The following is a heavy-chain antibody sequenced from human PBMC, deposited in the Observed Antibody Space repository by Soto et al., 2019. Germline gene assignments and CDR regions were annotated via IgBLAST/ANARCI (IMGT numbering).Heavy chain of an antibody. CDR1: GYTFTSYY. J-gene: IGHJ4*02. CDR3: ARDPRKIFGVVIPYYFDY. D-gene: IGHD3-3*01. V-gene: IGHV1-46*01. Sequence: GASVKVSCKASGYTFTSYYMHWVRQAPGQGLEWMGIINPSGGSTSYAQKFQGRVTMTRDTSTSTVYMELSSLRSEDTAVYYCARDPRKIFGVVIPYYFDYWGQGTLVTVS. CDR2: INPSGGST.